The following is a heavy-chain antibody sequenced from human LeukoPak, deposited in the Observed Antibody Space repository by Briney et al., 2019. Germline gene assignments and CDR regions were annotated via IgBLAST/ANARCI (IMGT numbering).Heavy chain of an antibody. Sequence: PGGSLRLSCEASGFSFSVTWMHWVRQAPGKGLVWVSRINPDGSTTDYADAVKGRFTISRDNAKNTVYLHMNSLRAEDTAVYYCAIDLNWNQIDYWGQGSLVTVSS. CDR3: AIDLNWNQIDY. V-gene: IGHV3-74*01. D-gene: IGHD1-20*01. CDR2: INPDGSTT. CDR1: GFSFSVTW. J-gene: IGHJ4*02.